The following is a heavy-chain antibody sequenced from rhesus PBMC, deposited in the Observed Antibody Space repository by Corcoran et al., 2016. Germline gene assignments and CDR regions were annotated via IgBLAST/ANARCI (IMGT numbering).Heavy chain of an antibody. Sequence: QLQLQESGPGLVKPSETLSVTCAVSGGSISSSYWSWIRQAPGKGLEWIGGIYGSGGSTQYNPSQKSRVTISKDTSKNQFSLKLSSVTAADTAVYYCARAPGMAAATQYWGQGVLVTVSS. CDR3: ARAPGMAAATQY. CDR1: GGSISSSY. V-gene: IGHV4-160*01. CDR2: IYGSGGST. D-gene: IGHD6-25*01. J-gene: IGHJ4*01.